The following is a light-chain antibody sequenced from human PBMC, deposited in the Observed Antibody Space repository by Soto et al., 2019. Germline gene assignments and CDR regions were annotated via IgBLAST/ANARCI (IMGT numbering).Light chain of an antibody. CDR1: QSVSTN. V-gene: IGKV3-15*01. Sequence: EIVMTQSPATLSVSPGETDTLSCRASQSVSTNLAWYQQKPGQSPRLLIYGASTRATGIPARFSGSGSGTEFTLTISSLQSEDFSVYYCQQYNNWPHTFGQGTKLEIK. J-gene: IGKJ2*01. CDR3: QQYNNWPHT. CDR2: GAS.